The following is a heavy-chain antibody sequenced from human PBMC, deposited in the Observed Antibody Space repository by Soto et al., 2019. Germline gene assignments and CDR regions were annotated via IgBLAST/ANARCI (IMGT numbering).Heavy chain of an antibody. CDR1: GYTLTELS. CDR3: ATAPRSNYDHYYYYMDV. CDR2: FDPEDGET. Sequence: ASVKVSCKVSGYTLTELSMHWVRQAPGKGLEWMGGFDPEDGETIYAQKFQGRVTMTEDTSTDTAYMELSSLRSEDTAVYYCATAPRSNYDHYYYYMDVWGKGTTVTVSS. D-gene: IGHD4-4*01. J-gene: IGHJ6*03. V-gene: IGHV1-24*01.